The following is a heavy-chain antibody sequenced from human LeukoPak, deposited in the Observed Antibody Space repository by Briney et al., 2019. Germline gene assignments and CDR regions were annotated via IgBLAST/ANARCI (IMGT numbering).Heavy chain of an antibody. J-gene: IGHJ6*03. V-gene: IGHV1-8*01. CDR2: MNPNSGNT. CDR3: ARVGWGAVAGRENHYAYYYMDV. Sequence: ASVKVSCKASGYTFTSYDINWVRQATGQGLEWLGYMNPNSGNTRYAQKFQGRVTMTRNTSINTAYVELSSLRSEDTAVYYCARVGWGAVAGRENHYAYYYMDVRGAGTTVTISS. D-gene: IGHD6-19*01. CDR1: GYTFTSYD.